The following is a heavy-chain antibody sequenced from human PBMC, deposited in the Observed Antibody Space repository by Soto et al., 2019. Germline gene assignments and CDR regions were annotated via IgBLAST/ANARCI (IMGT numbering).Heavy chain of an antibody. D-gene: IGHD3-16*01. CDR2: IYHSGST. CDR1: GGSISSSTW. Sequence: SETLSLTCAVSGGSISSSTWLRWVRQPPGKGLEWIGEIYHSGSTNYNPSLKSRVTISVAKSKNQFALKLSSVTAADTAVYYCARSESNDYVWGSYDHSFDYWGQGTLVTVSS. J-gene: IGHJ4*02. V-gene: IGHV4-4*02. CDR3: ARSESNDYVWGSYDHSFDY.